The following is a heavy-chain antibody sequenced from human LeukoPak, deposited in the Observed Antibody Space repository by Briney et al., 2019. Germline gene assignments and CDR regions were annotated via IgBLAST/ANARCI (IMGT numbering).Heavy chain of an antibody. V-gene: IGHV1-46*01. CDR1: GYTFTSYY. CDR3: ARGGDTMVRGVIPNDY. J-gene: IGHJ4*02. Sequence: ASVKVSCKASGYTFTSYYMHWVRQALGQGLEWMGIINPSGGSTSYAQKFQGRVTMTRDTSTSTVYMELSSLRSEDTAVYYCARGGDTMVRGVIPNDYWGQGTLVTVSS. CDR2: INPSGGST. D-gene: IGHD3-10*01.